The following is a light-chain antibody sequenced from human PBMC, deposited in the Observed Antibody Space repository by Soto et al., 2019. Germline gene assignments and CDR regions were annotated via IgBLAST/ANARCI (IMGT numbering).Light chain of an antibody. Sequence: EIVMTQSPATLSVSPGERATLSCRASQSVSSNLAWYQQKPGQAPRLLIYGASTRATGIPARFSGSGSGTEFTLTISSLQSEDFAFYYCQQHNNWPPRTFGQGTKVEIK. V-gene: IGKV3-15*01. CDR1: QSVSSN. CDR2: GAS. J-gene: IGKJ1*01. CDR3: QQHNNWPPRT.